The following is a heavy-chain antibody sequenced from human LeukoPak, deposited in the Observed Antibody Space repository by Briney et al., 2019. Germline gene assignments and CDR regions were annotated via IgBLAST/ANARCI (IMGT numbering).Heavy chain of an antibody. CDR1: GFTFSSYN. Sequence: GGTLRLSCAASGFTFSSYNMNWVRQPPGKGLEWVSAISNSSSYIYYADSVKGRFTITRDNAKNSLYLQMNSLRAEDTAVYYCARALGAAGTDYWGQGTLVTDSS. J-gene: IGHJ4*02. CDR3: ARALGAAGTDY. CDR2: ISNSSSYI. D-gene: IGHD6-13*01. V-gene: IGHV3-21*01.